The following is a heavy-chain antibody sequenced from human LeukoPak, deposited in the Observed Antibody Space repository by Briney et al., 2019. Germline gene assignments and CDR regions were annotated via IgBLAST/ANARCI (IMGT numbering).Heavy chain of an antibody. CDR2: IYTSGST. CDR3: ARDWRNGSGSSLFDY. V-gene: IGHV4-4*07. Sequence: PSETLSLTCTVSGGSISSYYWSWIRQPAGQGLEWIGRIYTSGSTNYNPSLKSRVTMSVDTSKNQFSLKLSSVTAADTAVYYCARDWRNGSGSSLFDYWGQGTLVTVSS. CDR1: GGSISSYY. J-gene: IGHJ4*02. D-gene: IGHD3-10*01.